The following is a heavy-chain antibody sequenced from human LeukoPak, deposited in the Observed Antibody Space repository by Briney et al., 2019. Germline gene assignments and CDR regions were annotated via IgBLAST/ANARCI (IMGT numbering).Heavy chain of an antibody. D-gene: IGHD6-6*01. CDR3: AKDLESSSSDAFNI. CDR2: IWYDGSNK. Sequence: GGSLRLSCAASGFTFSSYGMHWVRQAPGKGLERVAVIWYDGSNKYYADSVKGRFTISRDNSKNTLYLQMNSLRAEDTAVYYCAKDLESSSSDAFNIWGQGTMVTVSS. V-gene: IGHV3-33*06. J-gene: IGHJ3*02. CDR1: GFTFSSYG.